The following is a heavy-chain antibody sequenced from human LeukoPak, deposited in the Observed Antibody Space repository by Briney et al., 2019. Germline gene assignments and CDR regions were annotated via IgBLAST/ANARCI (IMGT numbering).Heavy chain of an antibody. CDR3: ARVVDTHFDY. CDR1: GCTFSSYW. CDR2: IKSDGSTT. Sequence: GGSLRLSCAASGCTFSSYWMHWVRQAPGKGLVWVSRIKSDGSTTTYADSVKGRFTISRDNAKNTLYLQMNSLRAEDTAVYYCARVVDTHFDYWGQGTLVTVSS. D-gene: IGHD5-18*01. V-gene: IGHV3-74*01. J-gene: IGHJ4*02.